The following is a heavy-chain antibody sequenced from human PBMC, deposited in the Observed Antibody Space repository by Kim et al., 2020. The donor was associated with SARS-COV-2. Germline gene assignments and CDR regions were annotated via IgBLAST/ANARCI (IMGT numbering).Heavy chain of an antibody. CDR1: GYTFTSYG. CDR3: AREAKVRRWLVRDLRAFDI. J-gene: IGHJ3*02. D-gene: IGHD6-19*01. Sequence: ASVKVSCKASGYTFTSYGISWVRQAPGQGLEWMGWISAYNGNTNYAQKLQGRVTMTTDTSTSTAYMELRSLRSDDTAVYYCAREAKVRRWLVRDLRAFDIWGQGTMVTVSS. V-gene: IGHV1-18*01. CDR2: ISAYNGNT.